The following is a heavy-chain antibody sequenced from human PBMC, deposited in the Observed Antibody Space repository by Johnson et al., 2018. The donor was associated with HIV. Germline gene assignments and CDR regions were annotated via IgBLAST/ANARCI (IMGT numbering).Heavy chain of an antibody. CDR1: GFTVSSNY. Sequence: VQLVESGGGLVQPGGSLRLSCAASGFTVSSNYMSWVRQAPGKGLEWVSVIYSGGSTYYADSVKGRFTISRDNSKNTLYLQMNSMRAEDTAVYYCAGSCRCGGDCAGAFDIWGQGTMVTVSS. V-gene: IGHV3-66*01. CDR2: IYSGGST. J-gene: IGHJ3*02. CDR3: AGSCRCGGDCAGAFDI. D-gene: IGHD2-21*02.